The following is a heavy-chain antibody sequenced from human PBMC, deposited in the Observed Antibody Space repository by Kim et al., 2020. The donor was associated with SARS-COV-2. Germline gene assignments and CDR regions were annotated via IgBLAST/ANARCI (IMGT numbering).Heavy chain of an antibody. J-gene: IGHJ3*02. CDR1: GFTFSSNW. CDR2: INTDGGTT. Sequence: GGSLRLSCAASGFTFSSNWMHWVRQAPGKGLVWVSLINTDGGTTTYADSVKGRFTISRDNAKNPLYLQMNSLTAEDTAVYFCARGGISGWIWGQATVVTV. D-gene: IGHD6-19*01. V-gene: IGHV3-74*01. CDR3: ARGGISGWI.